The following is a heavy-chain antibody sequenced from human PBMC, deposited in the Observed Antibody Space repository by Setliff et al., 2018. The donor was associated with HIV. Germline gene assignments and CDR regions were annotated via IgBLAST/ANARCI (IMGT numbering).Heavy chain of an antibody. CDR2: IFYSGHT. J-gene: IGHJ4*02. V-gene: IGHV4-39*07. CDR1: GGSISRSSYY. Sequence: LSLTCTVSGGSISRSSYYWAWIRQPPGKGLEWIGNIFYSGHTLYNPSLRSRVTISVDTSKNQFSLKLSSVTAADTAVYYCARGVAAAGLWGQGTLVTVSS. CDR3: ARGVAAAGL. D-gene: IGHD6-13*01.